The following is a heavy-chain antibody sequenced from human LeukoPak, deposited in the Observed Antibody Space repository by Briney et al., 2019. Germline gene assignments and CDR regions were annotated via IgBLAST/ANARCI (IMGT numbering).Heavy chain of an antibody. V-gene: IGHV3-7*01. Sequence: GGSLRLSCAASGFTLSTYWMTWVRQAPGKGLEWVANIKQDGSEKNYVASVKGRFTISRDNAKNSLSLEMNSLGVEDTAVYYCARGGDYHAYWGQGTLVTVSS. CDR3: ARGGDYHAY. J-gene: IGHJ4*02. CDR1: GFTLSTYW. D-gene: IGHD1-26*01. CDR2: IKQDGSEK.